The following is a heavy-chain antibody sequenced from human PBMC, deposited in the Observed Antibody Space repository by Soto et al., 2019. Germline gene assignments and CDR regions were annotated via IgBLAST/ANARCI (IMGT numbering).Heavy chain of an antibody. J-gene: IGHJ6*03. V-gene: IGHV4-34*01. D-gene: IGHD3-3*01. CDR1: GGSFSGYY. CDR2: INHSGST. CDR3: ARGRGWSGYYAHYYMDV. Sequence: QVQLQQWGAGLLKPSETLSLTCAVYGGSFSGYYWSWIRQPPGKGLERIGEINHSGSTNYNPSLKRRVTISVDTSKNQFSLKLSSVTAADTAVYYCARGRGWSGYYAHYYMDVWGKGTTVTVSS.